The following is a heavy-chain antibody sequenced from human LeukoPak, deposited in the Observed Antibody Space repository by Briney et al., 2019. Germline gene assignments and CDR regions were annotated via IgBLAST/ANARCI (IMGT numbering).Heavy chain of an antibody. CDR3: AKDTREYGDYVHFQH. CDR1: GFTFSSYG. D-gene: IGHD4-17*01. CDR2: ISCDGSNK. J-gene: IGHJ1*01. Sequence: PGGSLRLSCAASGFTFSSYGIHWVRQAPGKGLEWVAVISCDGSNKYYADSVKGRFTISRDNSKNTLYLQMNSLRAEDTALYYCAKDTREYGDYVHFQHWGQGTLVTVSS. V-gene: IGHV3-30*18.